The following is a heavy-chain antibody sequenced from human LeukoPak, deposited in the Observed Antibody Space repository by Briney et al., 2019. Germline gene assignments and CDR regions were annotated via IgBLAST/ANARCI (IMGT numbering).Heavy chain of an antibody. CDR1: GGTFSSYA. D-gene: IGHD6-19*01. V-gene: IGHV1-69*04. Sequence: GASVKVSCKASGGTFSSYAISWVRQAPGQGLEWMGRIIPILGIANYAQKFQGRVTITADKSTSTAYMELSSLRSEDTAVYYCARDHSSGWADFDYWGQGTLVTVSS. CDR3: ARDHSSGWADFDY. CDR2: IIPILGIA. J-gene: IGHJ4*02.